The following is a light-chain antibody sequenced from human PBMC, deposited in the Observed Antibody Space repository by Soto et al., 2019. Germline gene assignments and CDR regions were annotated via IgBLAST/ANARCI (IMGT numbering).Light chain of an antibody. CDR2: AAS. CDR3: QQSYSTPWT. CDR1: QSISSY. Sequence: DIQMTQSPSSLSASVGDRVTITCRASQSISSYLNWYQQKPGKAPKLLIYAASSLQSGVPSRFSGSGSGTDFTLIISSLQPEDFATYYGQQSYSTPWTFGQGTKVEIK. J-gene: IGKJ1*01. V-gene: IGKV1-39*01.